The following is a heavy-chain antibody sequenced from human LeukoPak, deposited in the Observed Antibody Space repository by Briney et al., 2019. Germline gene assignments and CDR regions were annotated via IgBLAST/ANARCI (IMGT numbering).Heavy chain of an antibody. Sequence: GASVRVSCKASGYSFSDFHIHWVRQAPGQGLEWMGWINPKSGATSYAERFRGRVTVTRDTSLNTVYLELASLYSDDTAVFYCARDYSDGHNRRDAFDLWGQGTTLIVSS. CDR3: ARDYSDGHNRRDAFDL. CDR2: INPKSGAT. CDR1: GYSFSDFH. D-gene: IGHD5-18*01. V-gene: IGHV1-2*02. J-gene: IGHJ3*01.